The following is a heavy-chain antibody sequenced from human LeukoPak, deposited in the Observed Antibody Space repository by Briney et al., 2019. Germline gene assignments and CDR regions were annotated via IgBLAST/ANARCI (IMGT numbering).Heavy chain of an antibody. CDR2: IYYSGST. V-gene: IGHV4-39*01. CDR1: GGSISSSSYY. D-gene: IGHD3-10*01. Sequence: SETLSLTCTVSGGSISSSSYYWGWIRHPPGKGLEWMGRIYYSGSTYYNPSLKSRVTISVDTSKSQFSLKLSSVTAADTAVYYCARLGYYGSGSLVDYFDYWGQGTLVTVSS. J-gene: IGHJ4*02. CDR3: ARLGYYGSGSLVDYFDY.